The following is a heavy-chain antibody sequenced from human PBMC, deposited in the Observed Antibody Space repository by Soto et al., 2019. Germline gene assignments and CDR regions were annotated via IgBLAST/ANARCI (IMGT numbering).Heavy chain of an antibody. CDR2: INHSGST. D-gene: IGHD3-10*01. V-gene: IGHV4-34*01. Sequence: PSVTLSLTCAVYGASFSGYYWSWIRQPSGPGLEWIGEINHSGSTNYNPSLKSRVTISVDTSKNQFSLKLSSVTAADTAVYYCARGYKRYYGSGSYYSYYYYMDVWGKGTTVS. J-gene: IGHJ6*03. CDR1: GASFSGYY. CDR3: ARGYKRYYGSGSYYSYYYYMDV.